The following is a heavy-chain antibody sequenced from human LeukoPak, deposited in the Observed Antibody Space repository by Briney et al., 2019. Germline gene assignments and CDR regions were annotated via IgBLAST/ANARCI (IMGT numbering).Heavy chain of an antibody. Sequence: RGSLRLSCEASGFTFRSYWMHWVRQTPGRGLVWVSSLKSEGSSRTYADSVKGRFTISRDNTKNTLYLQMSSLIAADTAVYYCARGGSYGDFWGQGTL. CDR3: ARGGSYGDF. V-gene: IGHV3-74*01. CDR1: GFTFRSYW. J-gene: IGHJ4*02. CDR2: LKSEGSSR. D-gene: IGHD3-16*01.